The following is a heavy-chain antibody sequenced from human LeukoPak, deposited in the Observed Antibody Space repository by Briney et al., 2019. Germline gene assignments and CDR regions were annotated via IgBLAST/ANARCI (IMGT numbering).Heavy chain of an antibody. V-gene: IGHV4-34*01. Sequence: PSETLSLTCAVYGGSFSGYYWSWIRQPPGKGLEWIGEINHSGSTYYNPSLKSRVTISVDTSKNQFSLKLSSVTAADTAVYYCARQPRDSGGYVSAWGQGTLVTVSS. CDR3: ARQPRDSGGYVSA. CDR2: INHSGST. D-gene: IGHD4-17*01. J-gene: IGHJ4*02. CDR1: GGSFSGYY.